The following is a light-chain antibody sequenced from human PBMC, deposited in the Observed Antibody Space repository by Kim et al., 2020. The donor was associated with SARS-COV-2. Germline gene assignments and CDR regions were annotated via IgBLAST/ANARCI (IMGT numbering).Light chain of an antibody. CDR2: GAS. Sequence: WSPGERATLSCRASQSVSRNYLAWYQQKPGQAPRLLIYGASSRAAGIQDRFSGSGSGTDFTLTISRLEPEDFAVYYCQQYGTSPLTFGGGTKLEI. CDR1: QSVSRNY. CDR3: QQYGTSPLT. V-gene: IGKV3-20*01. J-gene: IGKJ4*01.